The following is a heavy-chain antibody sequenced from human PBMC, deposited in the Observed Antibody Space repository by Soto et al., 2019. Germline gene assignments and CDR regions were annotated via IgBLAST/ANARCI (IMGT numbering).Heavy chain of an antibody. V-gene: IGHV1-69*01. Sequence: QVQLVQSGAEVKKPGSSVKVSCKASGGTFSSYAISWVRQAPGQGLEWMGGIISIFGTANYAQKFQGRVTITADESTSTGYMELSRVRSEDTAVYYCARGLNCNYHAFDIWGKVTMFTVAS. CDR2: IISIFGTA. J-gene: IGHJ3*02. D-gene: IGHD1-7*01. CDR1: GGTFSSYA. CDR3: ARGLNCNYHAFDI.